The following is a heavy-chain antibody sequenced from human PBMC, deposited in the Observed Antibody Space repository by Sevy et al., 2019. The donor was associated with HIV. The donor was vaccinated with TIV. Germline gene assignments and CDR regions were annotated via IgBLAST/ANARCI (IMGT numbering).Heavy chain of an antibody. CDR3: AKSTERDTSGYYYLSAMDI. J-gene: IGHJ6*04. Sequence: GGSLRLSCVASGFHFENYGIHWVRQRPGEGPEWVSGISWNSASMGYAESVRGRFTISRDNARNVLFLQMNSLREEDTALYFCAKSTERDTSGYYYLSAMDIWGEGTTVTVSS. CDR2: ISWNSASM. CDR1: GFHFENYG. V-gene: IGHV3-9*01. D-gene: IGHD1-26*01.